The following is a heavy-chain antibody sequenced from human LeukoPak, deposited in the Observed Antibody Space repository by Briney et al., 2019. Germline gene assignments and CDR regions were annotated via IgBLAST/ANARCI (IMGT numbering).Heavy chain of an antibody. D-gene: IGHD3-10*01. CDR3: TTENMVRESFDY. J-gene: IGHJ4*02. CDR2: IKSKTDGGTT. CDR1: GFTFSNAW. V-gene: IGHV3-15*01. Sequence: GGSLRLSCAASGFTFSNAWMSWVRQAPGKGLEWVGRIKSKTDGGTTDYAAPVKGRFTISRDDSKSTLYLQMNSLKTEDTAVYYCTTENMVRESFDYWGQGTLVTDSS.